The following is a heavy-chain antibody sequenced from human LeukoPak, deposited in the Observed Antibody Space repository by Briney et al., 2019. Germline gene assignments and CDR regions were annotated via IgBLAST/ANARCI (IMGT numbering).Heavy chain of an antibody. D-gene: IGHD3-10*01. Sequence: SETLSLTCAVSGYSTTSSSWWGWIRQPPGKGLEWIGYIYHSGTTYYNPSLQSRVTMSVDTSKNQFSLKLSSVTAVDTAVYYCARKENVYYYFDYWGQGTLVTVSS. CDR3: ARKENVYYYFDY. CDR1: GYSTTSSSW. CDR2: IYHSGTT. J-gene: IGHJ4*02. V-gene: IGHV4-28*01.